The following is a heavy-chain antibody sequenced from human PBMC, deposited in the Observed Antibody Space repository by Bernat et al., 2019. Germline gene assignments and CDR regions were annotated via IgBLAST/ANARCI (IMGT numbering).Heavy chain of an antibody. CDR2: IWYDGSNK. Sequence: QVQLVESGGGVVQPGRSLRLSCAASGFTFSSYGMHWVRQAPGKGLEWVAVIWYDGSNKYYADCVKGRFIISRDNSKNMLSLQMSSLRAEDTAVYYCARDQERRWELPSSFDIWGQGTVVTVSS. V-gene: IGHV3-33*01. CDR1: GFTFSSYG. CDR3: ARDQERRWELPSSFDI. J-gene: IGHJ3*02. D-gene: IGHD1-7*01.